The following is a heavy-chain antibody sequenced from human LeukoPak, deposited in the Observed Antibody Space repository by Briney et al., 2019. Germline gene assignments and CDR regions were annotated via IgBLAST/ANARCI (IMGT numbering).Heavy chain of an antibody. V-gene: IGHV3-48*03. CDR2: IGRYGVTT. Sequence: RGSLRLSCAASGFTLSTYEMNWVRQAPGKGLEWVAYIGRYGVTTYYADSVKGRFTISGDNAKNSLNLQMSSLRAEDTAVYYCATLSDRNFYYSYGLDVWGQGTTVTVS. J-gene: IGHJ6*02. CDR1: GFTLSTYE. CDR3: ATLSDRNFYYSYGLDV. D-gene: IGHD1-14*01.